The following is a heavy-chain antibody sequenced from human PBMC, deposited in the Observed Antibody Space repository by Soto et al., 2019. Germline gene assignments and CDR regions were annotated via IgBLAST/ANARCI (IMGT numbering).Heavy chain of an antibody. CDR2: IYYSGST. CDR3: ASDPSDGYNAFDF. J-gene: IGHJ4*02. V-gene: IGHV4-39*07. CDR1: GGSISSGGYY. Sequence: SETLSLTCTVSGGSISSGGYYWSWIRQHPGKGLEWIGYIYYSGSTYYNPSLKSRVTISVDKAKSQFSLNLSSVTAADTAVYYCASDPSDGYNAFDFWGQGIPVTVSS. D-gene: IGHD1-1*01.